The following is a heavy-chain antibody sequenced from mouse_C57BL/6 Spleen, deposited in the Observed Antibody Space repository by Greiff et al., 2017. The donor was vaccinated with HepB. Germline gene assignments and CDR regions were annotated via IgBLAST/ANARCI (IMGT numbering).Heavy chain of an antibody. J-gene: IGHJ1*03. CDR2: IYPGDGDT. D-gene: IGHD2-4*01. Sequence: VQVVESGPELVKPGASVKISCKASGYAFSSSWMNWVKQRPGKGLEWIGRIYPGDGDTNYNGKFKGKATLTADKSSSTAYMQLSSLTSEDSAVYFCANYGGYFDVWGTGTTVTVSS. V-gene: IGHV1-82*01. CDR1: GYAFSSSW. CDR3: ANYGGYFDV.